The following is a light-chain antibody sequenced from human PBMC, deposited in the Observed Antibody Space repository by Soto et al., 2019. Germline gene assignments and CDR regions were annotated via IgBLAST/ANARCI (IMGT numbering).Light chain of an antibody. Sequence: QSALTQPASVSGSPGQSITISCAGTSSDVGAYNYVSWYQQHPGKAPKLVIYEVGDRPSGVFNRFSGSKSGNTASLTISGLQAEDEADYYCSSYTSSTTQVFGGGTQLTVL. V-gene: IGLV2-14*01. CDR3: SSYTSSTTQV. CDR2: EVG. CDR1: SSDVGAYNY. J-gene: IGLJ7*01.